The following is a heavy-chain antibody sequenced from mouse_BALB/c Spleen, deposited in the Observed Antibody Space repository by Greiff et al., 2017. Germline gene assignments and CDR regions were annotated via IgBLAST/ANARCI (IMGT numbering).Heavy chain of an antibody. CDR1: GYSFTSYY. Sequence: VQLKQSGPELMKPGASVKISCKASGYSFTSYYMHWVKQSHGKSLEWIGYIDPFNGGTSYNQKFKGKATLTVDKSSSTAYMHLSSLTSEDSAVYYCARTATDYYAMDYWGQGTSVTVSS. CDR2: IDPFNGGT. J-gene: IGHJ4*01. CDR3: ARTATDYYAMDY. D-gene: IGHD1-2*01. V-gene: IGHV1S135*01.